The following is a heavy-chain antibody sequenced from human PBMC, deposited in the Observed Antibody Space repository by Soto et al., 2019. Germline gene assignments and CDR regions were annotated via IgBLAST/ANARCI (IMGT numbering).Heavy chain of an antibody. CDR3: ARGLAPHNWNDLTFAFDI. Sequence: QTGGSLRLSCAASGFTFSSYSMNWVRQAPGKGLEWVSYISSSSSTIYYADSVKGRFTISRDNAKNSLYLQMNSLRDEDTAVYYCARGLAPHNWNDLTFAFDIWGQGTMVTVSS. CDR1: GFTFSSYS. V-gene: IGHV3-48*02. D-gene: IGHD1-20*01. J-gene: IGHJ3*02. CDR2: ISSSSSTI.